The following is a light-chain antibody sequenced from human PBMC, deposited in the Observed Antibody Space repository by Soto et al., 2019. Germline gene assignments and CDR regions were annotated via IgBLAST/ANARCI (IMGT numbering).Light chain of an antibody. V-gene: IGKV1-33*01. CDR2: DAS. J-gene: IGKJ5*01. CDR3: QQYESLPLT. Sequence: DIQMTQSPSSLSASVGDRVTITCQASQDINKNLIWYQQKPGKDPKLLIYDASDLETGVPSRFSGSGSGTGFPFTISSLQPEDFATYYCQQYESLPLTFGQGTRLEIK. CDR1: QDINKN.